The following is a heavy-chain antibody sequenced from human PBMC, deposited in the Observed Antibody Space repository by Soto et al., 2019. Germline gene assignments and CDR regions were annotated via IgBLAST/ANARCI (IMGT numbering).Heavy chain of an antibody. CDR1: GFTFSSYA. Sequence: GRSLRLSCAASGFTFSSYAMSWVRQAPGKGLEWVSAISGSGGSTYYADSVKGRFTISRDNSKNTLYLQMNSLRAEDTAVYYCAKVGYAYYDFWSGYDHPYYYYMDVWGKGTTVTVSS. CDR2: ISGSGGST. CDR3: AKVGYAYYDFWSGYDHPYYYYMDV. V-gene: IGHV3-23*01. J-gene: IGHJ6*03. D-gene: IGHD3-3*01.